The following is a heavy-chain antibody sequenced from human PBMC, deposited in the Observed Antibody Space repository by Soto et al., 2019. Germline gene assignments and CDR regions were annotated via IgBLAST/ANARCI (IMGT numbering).Heavy chain of an antibody. CDR3: ASRDPGTSVDY. V-gene: IGHV4-39*01. Sequence: SETLSLTCTVSGDSIRSINNYWGWIRQPPGKGLEWIGNIYYDGSTFYNPSLKSRVAMSIDTSKNQFSLNLTSVTATDTAVYYCASRDPGTSVDYWGQGTLVTVSS. CDR1: GDSIRSINNY. D-gene: IGHD1-7*01. J-gene: IGHJ4*02. CDR2: IYYDGST.